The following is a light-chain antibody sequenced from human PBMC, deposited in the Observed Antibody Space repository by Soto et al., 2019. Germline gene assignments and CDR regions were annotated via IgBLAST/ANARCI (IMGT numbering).Light chain of an antibody. V-gene: IGLV2-14*01. Sequence: SVLTQPASVSGSPGQSITISCTGTSSDIGGYTHVSWYQQHPGKAPKLMIYEVSDRSSGVSNRLSGSKSGNTASLTISGLQAEDEADYYCSSYTSSSTVVFGGGTQLTVL. J-gene: IGLJ7*01. CDR2: EVS. CDR1: SSDIGGYTH. CDR3: SSYTSSSTVV.